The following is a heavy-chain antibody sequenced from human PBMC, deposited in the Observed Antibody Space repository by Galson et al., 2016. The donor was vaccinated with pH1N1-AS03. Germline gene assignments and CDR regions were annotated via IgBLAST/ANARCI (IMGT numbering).Heavy chain of an antibody. D-gene: IGHD3-3*01. CDR2: IYPADSST. CDR3: ARQQDGRGSGLEWLFWYGMDV. V-gene: IGHV5-51*01. Sequence: QSGAEVKKPGESLKISCKVSGYTFSNHWIGWVRQMPGKGLEWMGIIYPADSSTTYSPSFQGQVTISADQSISTAYLQWSSLRASDTATYFCARQQDGRGSGLEWLFWYGMDVWGQGTTVIVSS. CDR1: GYTFSNHW. J-gene: IGHJ6*02.